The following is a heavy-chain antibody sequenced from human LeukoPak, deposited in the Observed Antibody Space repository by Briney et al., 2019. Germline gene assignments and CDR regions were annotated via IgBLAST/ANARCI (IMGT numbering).Heavy chain of an antibody. V-gene: IGHV4-34*01. CDR3: ARGRGQWLIWKAFDI. Sequence: PSETLSLTCAVYGGSFSGYYWSWIRQPPGTGLEWIGEINHSGSTNYNPSLKSRVIISVDTSNNQFSLKLSSVTAPDTAVYYCARGRGQWLIWKAFDIWGQGTMVTVSS. D-gene: IGHD6-19*01. J-gene: IGHJ3*02. CDR2: INHSGST. CDR1: GGSFSGYY.